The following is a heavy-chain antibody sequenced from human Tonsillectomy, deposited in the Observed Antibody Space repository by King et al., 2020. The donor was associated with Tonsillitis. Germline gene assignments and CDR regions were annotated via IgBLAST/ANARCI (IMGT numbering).Heavy chain of an antibody. CDR2: INPNSGGT. CDR3: ARGAIYDYVSDY. J-gene: IGHJ4*02. CDR1: GYTFTGYY. Sequence: VQLVESGAEVKKPGASVKVSCKASGYTFTGYYMHWVRQAPGQGLEWMGWINPNSGGTIYAQKFQGRVTMTRDTSINTAYMELSRLRSDDTAVYYCARGAIYDYVSDYWGQGTLVTVSS. V-gene: IGHV1-2*02. D-gene: IGHD3-16*01.